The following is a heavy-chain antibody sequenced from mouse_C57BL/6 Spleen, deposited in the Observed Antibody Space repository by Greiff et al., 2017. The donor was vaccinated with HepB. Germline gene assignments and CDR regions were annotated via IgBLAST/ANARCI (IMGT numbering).Heavy chain of an antibody. J-gene: IGHJ2*01. V-gene: IGHV1-7*01. CDR2: INPSSGYT. Sequence: QVQLQQSGAELAKPGASVKLSCKASGYTFTSYWMHWVKQRPGQGLEWIGYINPSSGYTKYNQKFKDKATLTADKSSSTAYTQLSSLTYEDSAVYYDARSDYGSRNGDPYYFDYWGQGTTLTVSS. CDR3: ARSDYGSRNGDPYYFDY. D-gene: IGHD1-1*01. CDR1: GYTFTSYW.